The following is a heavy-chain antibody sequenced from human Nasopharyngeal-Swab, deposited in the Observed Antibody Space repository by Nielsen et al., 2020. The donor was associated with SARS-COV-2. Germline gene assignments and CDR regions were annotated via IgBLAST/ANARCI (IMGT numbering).Heavy chain of an antibody. CDR3: ARVVRELDLKYYFHYHYMDV. D-gene: IGHD1-1*01. CDR2: INLGGGT. V-gene: IGHV4-34*01. J-gene: IGHJ6*03. Sequence: SETLSLTCAVYAGSFSGYYWSWIRQSPGKGLEWVGEINLGGGTNYNPSLKSRVTISIDTSKNQFSLKLTSVTAADTAVYYCARVVRELDLKYYFHYHYMDVWGKGTTVTVSS. CDR1: AGSFSGYY.